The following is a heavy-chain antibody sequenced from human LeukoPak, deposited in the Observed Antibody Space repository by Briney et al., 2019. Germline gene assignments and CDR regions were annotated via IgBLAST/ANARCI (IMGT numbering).Heavy chain of an antibody. V-gene: IGHV3-33*01. CDR1: GFAFSSYG. Sequence: GRSLRLSCAASGFAFSSYGMHWVRQAPGTGLEWLAVIWYDGSNKYYADSVKGRFTISRDNSKNTLYLQMNSLRAEDTAVYYCASLTDALIDYWGQGTLVTVSS. CDR2: IWYDGSNK. CDR3: ASLTDALIDY. D-gene: IGHD7-27*01. J-gene: IGHJ4*02.